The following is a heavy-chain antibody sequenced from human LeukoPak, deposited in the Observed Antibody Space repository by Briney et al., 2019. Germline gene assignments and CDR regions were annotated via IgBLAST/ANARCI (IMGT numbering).Heavy chain of an antibody. Sequence: ASVQVSCKASGYTFTSYGISWVRQAPGQGLEWKGWISAYNGNTNYAQKLQGRVTMTTDTSTSTAYMELRSLRSDDTAVYYCARDGEEDGGTLPFDYWGQGTLVTVSS. V-gene: IGHV1-18*01. CDR2: ISAYNGNT. D-gene: IGHD4-23*01. CDR3: ARDGEEDGGTLPFDY. J-gene: IGHJ4*02. CDR1: GYTFTSYG.